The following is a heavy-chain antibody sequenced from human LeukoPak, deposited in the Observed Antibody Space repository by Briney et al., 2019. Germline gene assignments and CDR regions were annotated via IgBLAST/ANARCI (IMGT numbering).Heavy chain of an antibody. CDR3: ASVEAWFGELPFDY. V-gene: IGHV3-23*01. J-gene: IGHJ4*02. CDR1: GFTFSNYG. D-gene: IGHD3-10*01. CDR2: ISASGGNT. Sequence: PGGSLRLSCAASGFTFSNYGMSWVRQAPGKGLEWVSGISASGGNTYYADSVKGRFTISRDNAKNSLYLQMNSLRAEDTAVYYCASVEAWFGELPFDYWGQGTLVTVSS.